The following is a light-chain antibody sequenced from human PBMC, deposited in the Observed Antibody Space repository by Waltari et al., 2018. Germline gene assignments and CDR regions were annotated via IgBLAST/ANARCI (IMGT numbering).Light chain of an antibody. J-gene: IGKJ1*01. CDR1: QSVSRA. CDR3: QHYVNLPVT. CDR2: AAS. V-gene: IGKV3-20*01. Sequence: EIVLPQSPGTLSLSPGERATLSCRASQSVSRALAWYQQKPGQAPRLLIYAASTRATGGPDRFSGSGSWTDFSLTISRLDPEDFAVYYCQHYVNLPVTFGQGTKVEI.